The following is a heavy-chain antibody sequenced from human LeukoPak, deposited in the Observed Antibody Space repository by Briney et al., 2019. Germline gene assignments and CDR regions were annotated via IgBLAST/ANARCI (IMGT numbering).Heavy chain of an antibody. V-gene: IGHV3-30*18. Sequence: GGSLRLSCAASGFTFSSYGMHWVRQAPGKGLEWVAVISYDGSNKYYADSVKGRFTTSRDNSKNTLYLQMNSLRAEDTAVYYCAKDLSSEQWLVGCDYWGQGTLVTVSS. CDR3: AKDLSSEQWLVGCDY. CDR2: ISYDGSNK. CDR1: GFTFSSYG. J-gene: IGHJ4*02. D-gene: IGHD6-19*01.